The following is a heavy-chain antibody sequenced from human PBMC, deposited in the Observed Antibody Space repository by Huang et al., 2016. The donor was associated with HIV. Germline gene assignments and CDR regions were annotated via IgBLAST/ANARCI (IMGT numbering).Heavy chain of an antibody. Sequence: VQLVQSGAEVKKPGESLKISCKGSGYSFSSYWIAWVRQMPGKGLEWMGIICADDSDTTYSPSFEGQVTISADKSSGTAYLQWSSLKASDTAMYYCARRFSSSSGYFDYWGQGALVTVSS. CDR1: GYSFSSYW. V-gene: IGHV5-51*01. CDR2: ICADDSDT. CDR3: ARRFSSSSGYFDY. J-gene: IGHJ4*02. D-gene: IGHD6-6*01.